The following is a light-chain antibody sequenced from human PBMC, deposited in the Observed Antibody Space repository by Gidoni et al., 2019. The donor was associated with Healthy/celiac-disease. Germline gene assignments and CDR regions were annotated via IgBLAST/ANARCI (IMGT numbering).Light chain of an antibody. J-gene: IGKJ1*01. CDR3: QQYYSYPQT. CDR2: AAS. CDR1: QGISSY. Sequence: AIWMTQSPSSFSASTGDGVTITCRASQGISSYLAWYQQKPGKAPKLLIYAASPLQSGVPSRFSGSGSGTDFTLTISCLQSDDFATYYCQQYYSYPQTFGQGTKVEIK. V-gene: IGKV1-8*01.